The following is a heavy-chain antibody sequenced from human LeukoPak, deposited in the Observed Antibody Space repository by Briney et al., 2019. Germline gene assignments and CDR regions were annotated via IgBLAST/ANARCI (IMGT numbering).Heavy chain of an antibody. CDR1: GFTFSSYT. V-gene: IGHV3-21*04. CDR2: ITSSSSYT. CDR3: ASSSPGSDRVFGY. Sequence: GGSLRLSCAPSGFTFSSYTMNWVRQAPGKGLEWVSSITSSSSYTYYADSVKGRFTISRDNAKNSLYLQMNSLRAEDTAVYYCASSSPGSDRVFGYWGQGTLVTVSS. J-gene: IGHJ4*02. D-gene: IGHD1-26*01.